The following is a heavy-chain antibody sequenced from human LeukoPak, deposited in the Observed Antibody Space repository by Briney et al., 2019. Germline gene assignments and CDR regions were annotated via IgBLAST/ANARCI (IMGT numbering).Heavy chain of an antibody. CDR1: RYTVISYY. CDR2: IRPLEGST. V-gene: IGHV1-46*01. J-gene: IGHJ4*02. D-gene: IGHD3-16*01. CDR3: VREKSGGTYDY. Sequence: GSVNVSYKASRYTVISYYIQWLTRSAGQELKGMGTIRPLEGSTTYAKKFQGRVTMTREMSTSTGYMELSSLKSEDTAIYYCVREKSGGTYDYWGQGTLVTVSS.